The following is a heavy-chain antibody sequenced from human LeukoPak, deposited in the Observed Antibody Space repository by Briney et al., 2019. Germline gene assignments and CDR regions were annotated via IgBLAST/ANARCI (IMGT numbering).Heavy chain of an antibody. Sequence: GGSLRLSCAASGFTFSSYWMSWVRQAPGKGLEWVANIKQDGSEKYYVDSVKGRFTISRDNAKNSLYLQMNSLRAEDTAVYYCASIGYSYGPQFDYWGQGTLVTVSS. CDR2: IKQDGSEK. D-gene: IGHD5-18*01. CDR3: ASIGYSYGPQFDY. CDR1: GFTFSSYW. J-gene: IGHJ4*02. V-gene: IGHV3-7*01.